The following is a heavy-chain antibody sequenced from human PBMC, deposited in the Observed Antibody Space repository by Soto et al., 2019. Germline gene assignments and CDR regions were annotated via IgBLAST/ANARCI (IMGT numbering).Heavy chain of an antibody. V-gene: IGHV1-2*02. CDR3: ARGYCSSIGCSHYFDS. D-gene: IGHD2-2*01. J-gene: IGHJ4*02. CDR2: INPTTGDT. CDR1: GYTFTGNY. Sequence: GASVKVSCKASGYTFTGNYLHWVRQAPGQGLEWMAWINPTTGDTKSTQKFQGRVTMTWDTAISTAYMDLSRLTSDDTAIYFCARGYCSSIGCSHYFDSWGQGTLVTVPS.